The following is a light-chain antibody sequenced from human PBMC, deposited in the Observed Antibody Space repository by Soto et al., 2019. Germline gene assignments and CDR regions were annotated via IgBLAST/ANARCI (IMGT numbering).Light chain of an antibody. V-gene: IGKV3-20*01. Sequence: EIVLTQSPGTLSLSPGERATLSCRASQSVSSSYLAWYQQKPGQAPRLLIYGASSRATGIPDRFSDSGSGTDFTLTISRLEPEDFAVYYCQQYGISPWTFGQGTKVEIK. J-gene: IGKJ1*01. CDR3: QQYGISPWT. CDR1: QSVSSSY. CDR2: GAS.